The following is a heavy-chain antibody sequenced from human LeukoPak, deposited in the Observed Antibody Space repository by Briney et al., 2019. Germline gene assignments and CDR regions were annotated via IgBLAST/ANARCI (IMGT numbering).Heavy chain of an antibody. CDR2: INHSGST. CDR3: ARGQGSSSWYRY. CDR1: GGSFSGYY. J-gene: IGHJ4*02. Sequence: SETLSLTCAVYGGSFSGYYWSWIRQPPGEGLEWIGEINHSGSTNYNPSLKSRVTISVDTSKNQFSLKLSSVTAADTAVYYCARGQGSSSWYRYWGQGTLVTVSS. V-gene: IGHV4-34*01. D-gene: IGHD6-13*01.